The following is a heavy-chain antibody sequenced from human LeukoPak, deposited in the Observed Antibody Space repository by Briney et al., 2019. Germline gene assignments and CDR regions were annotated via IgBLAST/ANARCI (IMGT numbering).Heavy chain of an antibody. J-gene: IGHJ5*02. CDR3: AKDRAVLLWFGEGFDP. CDR2: IYGGGVST. Sequence: GGSLRLSCMASGFTFSSYAMTWVRQAPGKGLEWVSVIYGGGVSTYYADSVKGRFTISRDNSRNTLYLQINSLRAEDTAVYYCAKDRAVLLWFGEGFDPWGQGTLVTVSS. D-gene: IGHD3-10*01. V-gene: IGHV3-23*03. CDR1: GFTFSSYA.